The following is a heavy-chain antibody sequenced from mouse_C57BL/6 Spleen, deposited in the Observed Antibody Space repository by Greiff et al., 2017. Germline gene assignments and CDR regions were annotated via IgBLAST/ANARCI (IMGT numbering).Heavy chain of an antibody. CDR2: INPSTGGT. CDR3: ARCGYPPRDYAMDY. Sequence: VQLKQSGPELVKPGASVKISCKASGYSFTGYYMNWVKQSPEKSLEWIGEINPSTGGTTYNQKFKAKATLTVDKSSSTAYMQLKSLTSEYSAVYYCARCGYPPRDYAMDYWGQGTSVTVSS. J-gene: IGHJ4*01. D-gene: IGHD2-2*01. CDR1: GYSFTGYY. V-gene: IGHV1-42*01.